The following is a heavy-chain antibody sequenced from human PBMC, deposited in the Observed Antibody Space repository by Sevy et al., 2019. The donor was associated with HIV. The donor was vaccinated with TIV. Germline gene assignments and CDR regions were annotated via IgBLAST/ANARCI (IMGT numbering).Heavy chain of an antibody. V-gene: IGHV3-33*01. CDR2: IWHDGSQK. CDR1: GFTFSSYA. D-gene: IGHD1-26*01. J-gene: IGHJ4*02. CDR3: ARGRVGATTSYYFDY. Sequence: GGSLRLSCAASGFTFSSYAMHWVRQGPGKGLEWVGFIWHDGSQKYYADSVRGRFTFSRDNSKNTLFLQVSSLRAEDTAVYYCARGRVGATTSYYFDYWGQGTLVTVSS.